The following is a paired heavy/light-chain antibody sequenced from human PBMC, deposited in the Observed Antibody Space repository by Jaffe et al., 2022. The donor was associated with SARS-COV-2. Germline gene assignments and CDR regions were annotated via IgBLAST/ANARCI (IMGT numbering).Light chain of an antibody. CDR1: QSISSY. V-gene: IGKV1-39*01. Sequence: DIQMTQSPSSLSASVGDRVTITCRASQSISSYLNWYQQKPGKAPKLLIFAASSLQSGVPSRFSGSGSGTDFTLTISSLQPEDFATYFCQQSYSTPPAFGQGTKVEIK. CDR2: AAS. J-gene: IGKJ1*01. CDR3: QQSYSTPPA.
Heavy chain of an antibody. V-gene: IGHV3-74*01. J-gene: IGHJ5*02. CDR2: INSDVSST. CDR3: ARGGAKGSGSYFWFDP. CDR1: GFTFSIYW. D-gene: IGHD3-10*01. Sequence: EVQLVESGGGLVQPGGSLRLSCAASGFTFSIYWMHWVRQAPGKGLVWVSRINSDVSSTSYADSVKGRFTISRDNAKNTLYLQMNSLRVEDTAVYYCARGGAKGSGSYFWFDPWGQGTLVTVSS.